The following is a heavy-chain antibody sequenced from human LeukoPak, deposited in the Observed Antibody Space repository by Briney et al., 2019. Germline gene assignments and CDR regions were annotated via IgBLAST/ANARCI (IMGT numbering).Heavy chain of an antibody. CDR2: IRQDGSQK. V-gene: IGHV3-7*01. J-gene: IGHJ4*02. CDR3: ARESGSVTSEVDFDY. D-gene: IGHD4-17*01. CDR1: GFTFDDYG. Sequence: GGSLRLSCAASGFTFDDYGMSWVRQAPGKGLEWVATIRQDGSQKYHVDPVKGRFTISRDNAKNSLYLQMNSLRAEDTAVYYCARESGSVTSEVDFDYWGQGTLVTVPS.